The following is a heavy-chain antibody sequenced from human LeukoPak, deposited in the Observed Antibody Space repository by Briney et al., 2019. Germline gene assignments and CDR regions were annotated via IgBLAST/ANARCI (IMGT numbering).Heavy chain of an antibody. V-gene: IGHV3-30*04. CDR2: ISYDGSNK. J-gene: IGHJ3*01. Sequence: GGSLRLSCAASGFTFSSYAMHWVRQAPGKGLEWVAVISYDGSNKYYADSVKGRFPISRDNSKNTLYLQMNSLRAEDTAVYYCARLGTLGWGQGTMVTVSS. CDR3: ARLGTLG. CDR1: GFTFSSYA. D-gene: IGHD3-16*01.